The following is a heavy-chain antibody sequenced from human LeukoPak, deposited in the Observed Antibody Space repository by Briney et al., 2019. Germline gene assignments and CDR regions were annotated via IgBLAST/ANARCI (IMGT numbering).Heavy chain of an antibody. Sequence: TGGSLRLSCAASGFTFSSYAMTWVRQAPGEGLEWVSAISGGGVSTYYADSVKGRFSISRDNSKNRLYLQMNSLRAEDTAVYYCAKALSSSWYSGYWGQGTVVTVSS. CDR1: GFTFSSYA. CDR2: ISGGGVST. CDR3: AKALSSSWYSGY. J-gene: IGHJ4*02. V-gene: IGHV3-23*01. D-gene: IGHD6-13*01.